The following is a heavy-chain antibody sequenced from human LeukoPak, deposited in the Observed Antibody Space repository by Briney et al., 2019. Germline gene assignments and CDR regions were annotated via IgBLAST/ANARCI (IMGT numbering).Heavy chain of an antibody. CDR1: GGPISSYY. D-gene: IGHD3-22*01. CDR2: IYYSGST. J-gene: IGHJ4*02. Sequence: SETLSLTCTVSGGPISSYYWSWIRQPPGKGLEWIGYIYYSGSTNYNPSLKSRVTISVDTSKNQFSLKLSSVTAADTAVYYCARDSYDSSGYYPFDYWGQGTLVTVSS. V-gene: IGHV4-59*01. CDR3: ARDSYDSSGYYPFDY.